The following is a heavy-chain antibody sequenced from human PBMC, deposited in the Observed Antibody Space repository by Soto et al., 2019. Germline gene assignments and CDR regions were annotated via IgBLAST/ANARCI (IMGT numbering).Heavy chain of an antibody. V-gene: IGHV3-33*06. CDR2: IWYDGSNK. J-gene: IGHJ6*02. CDR3: AKALGGYYYYGMDV. CDR1: GFNFSSYG. D-gene: IGHD3-16*01. Sequence: GGSLRLSCAASGFNFSSYGMDWVRQAPGTGLEWVAVIWYDGSNKYYADSVKGRFTISRDNSRNTLYLQMNSLRGDDTAAYYCAKALGGYYYYGMDVWGQGTTVTVSS.